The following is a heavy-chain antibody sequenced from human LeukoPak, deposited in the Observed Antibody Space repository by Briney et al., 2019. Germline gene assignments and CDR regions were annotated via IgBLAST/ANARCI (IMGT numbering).Heavy chain of an antibody. CDR1: GGSIRSYY. J-gene: IGHJ4*02. D-gene: IGHD1-20*01. CDR2: IYYSGST. Sequence: SETLSLTCTVSGGSIRSYYWSWIRQPPGKGLEWTGYIYYSGSTNYDPSLKSRVTISVDTSKNQFSLKLSSVTAADTAVYYCARGWSDNWNDGSLYDYWGQGTLVTVSS. V-gene: IGHV4-59*01. CDR3: ARGWSDNWNDGSLYDY.